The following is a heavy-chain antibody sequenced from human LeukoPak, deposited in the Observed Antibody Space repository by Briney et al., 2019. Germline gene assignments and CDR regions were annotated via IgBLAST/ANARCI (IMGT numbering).Heavy chain of an antibody. CDR1: GYTFTGYY. CDR2: INPNSGGT. CDR3: AREGDYRGDWFDP. D-gene: IGHD3-16*01. Sequence: ASVKVSCKASGYTFTGYYMHWVRQAPGQGLEWTGWINPNSGGTNYAQKFQGRVTMTRDTSISTAYMELSRLRSDDTAVYYCAREGDYRGDWFDPWGQGTLVTVSS. J-gene: IGHJ5*02. V-gene: IGHV1-2*02.